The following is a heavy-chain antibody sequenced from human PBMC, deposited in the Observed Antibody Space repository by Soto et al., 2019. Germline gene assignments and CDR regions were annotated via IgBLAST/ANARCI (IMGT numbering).Heavy chain of an antibody. CDR2: TYYRSKWYN. Sequence: SQTLSLTCAISGDSVSSNSAAWNWIRQSPSRGLEWLGRTYYRSKWYNDYAVSVKSRITINPDTSKNQFSLQLNSVTPEDTAVYYCAREYCSGGSCYNWFDPWGQGTLVTVSS. J-gene: IGHJ5*02. D-gene: IGHD2-15*01. V-gene: IGHV6-1*01. CDR3: AREYCSGGSCYNWFDP. CDR1: GDSVSSNSAA.